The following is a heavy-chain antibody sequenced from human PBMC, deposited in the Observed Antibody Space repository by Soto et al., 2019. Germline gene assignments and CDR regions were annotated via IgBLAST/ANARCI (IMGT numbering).Heavy chain of an antibody. CDR1: GFTFTSYV. Sequence: PGGSLRLSCAASGFTFTSYVMSWVRQAPGKGLEWVAGISGGGSTAFYADSVKGRFTISRDNAKNTVVLQMDSLRAEDTAIYYCAKDSNKYSSSLRGHYFDYWGQGTLVTVSS. CDR3: AKDSNKYSSSLRGHYFDY. V-gene: IGHV3-23*01. CDR2: ISGGGSTA. D-gene: IGHD3-22*01. J-gene: IGHJ4*02.